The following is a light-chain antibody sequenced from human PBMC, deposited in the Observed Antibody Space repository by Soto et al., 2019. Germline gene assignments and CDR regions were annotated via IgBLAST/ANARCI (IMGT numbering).Light chain of an antibody. V-gene: IGKV3-20*01. CDR1: HSVSSGY. J-gene: IGKJ1*01. CDR2: GSS. Sequence: ETVLTQSPGTLSLSPGESATLSCRASHSVSSGYLAWYQQKPGQAPRLLIYGSSSRATDTPDRFSGSGSGTHFTLTISRLEPEDFAVYYCHQYDSWTFGQGTKVDIK. CDR3: HQYDSWT.